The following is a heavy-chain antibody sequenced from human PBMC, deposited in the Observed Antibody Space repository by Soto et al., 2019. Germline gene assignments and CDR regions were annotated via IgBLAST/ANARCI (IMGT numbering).Heavy chain of an antibody. CDR2: IHWDDEK. J-gene: IGHJ5*02. Sequence: QITLKESGPPRVKPSQTLTLTCTFSGFSLSTTGVGVGWIRQPPGKALEWLAVIHWDDEKRYSPSLKSRITITRDTSKNQVVLTMPNMDPVDTATYYCARRGSCSGGTCPFDPWGQGTLVTVSS. D-gene: IGHD2-15*01. CDR3: ARRGSCSGGTCPFDP. CDR1: GFSLSTTGVG. V-gene: IGHV2-5*02.